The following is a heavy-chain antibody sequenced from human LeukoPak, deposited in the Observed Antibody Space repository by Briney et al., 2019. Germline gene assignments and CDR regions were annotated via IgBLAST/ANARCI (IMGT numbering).Heavy chain of an antibody. CDR3: ARDRLAAAPDAFDI. CDR2: ISTSSSYI. CDR1: GFTFSSYT. D-gene: IGHD6-13*01. V-gene: IGHV3-21*01. J-gene: IGHJ3*02. Sequence: GGSLRLSCAASGFTFSSYTMNWVRQAPGKGLEWVSSISTSSSYIYYADSVKGRFTISRDNAKKSLYLQMNSLRAEDTAVYYCARDRLAAAPDAFDIWGQGTMVTVSS.